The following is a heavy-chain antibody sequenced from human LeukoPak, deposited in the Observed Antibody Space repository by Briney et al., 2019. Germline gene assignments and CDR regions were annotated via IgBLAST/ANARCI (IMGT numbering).Heavy chain of an antibody. CDR3: VRILRMDV. Sequence: PSETLSLTCAVYGGSFSGYYWSWIRQPPGKGLEWIGEINHSGSTNYNPSLKSRVTISVDTSKNQFSLKLSSVTAADTAVYYCVRILRMDVWGKGTTVTVSS. J-gene: IGHJ6*04. CDR2: INHSGST. CDR1: GGSFSGYY. V-gene: IGHV4-34*01.